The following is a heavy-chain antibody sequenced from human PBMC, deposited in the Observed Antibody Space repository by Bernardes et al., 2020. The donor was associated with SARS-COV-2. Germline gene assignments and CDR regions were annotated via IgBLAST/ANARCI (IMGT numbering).Heavy chain of an antibody. CDR3: VCGGSWYAEYFQH. J-gene: IGHJ1*01. Sequence: SETLSLTCTVSGGSISSYYWSWIRQPAGKGLEWIGRIYTSGSTNYNPSLKSRVTMSVDTSKNQFSLKLSSVTAADTAVYYCVCGGSWYAEYFQHWGQGTLVTVSS. CDR1: GGSISSYY. D-gene: IGHD2-15*01. CDR2: IYTSGST. V-gene: IGHV4-4*07.